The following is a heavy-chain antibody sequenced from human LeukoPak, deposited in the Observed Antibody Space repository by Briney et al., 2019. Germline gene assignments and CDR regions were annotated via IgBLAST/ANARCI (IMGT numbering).Heavy chain of an antibody. V-gene: IGHV4-38-2*01. CDR2: IFQRGYS. CDR3: AGDKETTGNGRPNWFDP. J-gene: IGHJ5*02. Sequence: PSETLSLTCADSGYSISSGYYWGWIRQPPGKGLQWIGSIFQRGYSYYNPSLKSRVTISVDTSRNQFSLKLSSVTAADTAVYYCAGDKETTGNGRPNWFDPWGQGTLVTVSS. CDR1: GYSISSGYY. D-gene: IGHD1-1*01.